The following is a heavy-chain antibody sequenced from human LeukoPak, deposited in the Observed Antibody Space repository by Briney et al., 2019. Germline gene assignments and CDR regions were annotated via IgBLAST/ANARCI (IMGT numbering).Heavy chain of an antibody. Sequence: SETLSLTCAVYGGSFSGYYWSWIRQPPGKGLEWIGEINHSGSTNYNPSLKSRVTISVDTSKNQFSLKLSSVTAADTAVYYCARGITMVRGVLEGRWFDHWGQGTLVTVSS. D-gene: IGHD3-10*01. CDR2: INHSGST. CDR3: ARGITMVRGVLEGRWFDH. J-gene: IGHJ5*02. V-gene: IGHV4-34*01. CDR1: GGSFSGYY.